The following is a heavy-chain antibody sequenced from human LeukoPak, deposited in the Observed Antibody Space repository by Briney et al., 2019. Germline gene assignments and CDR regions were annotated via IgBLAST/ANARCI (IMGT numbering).Heavy chain of an antibody. CDR2: IYYSGST. V-gene: IGHV4-59*01. CDR3: AGGGYSYGFSFDY. Sequence: SETLSLTCTVSGDSINSYYWSWIRQPPGKGLEWIGYIYYSGSTNYNPYLKSRVTISVETSTNQFYLKLSSVTAAATAVYYCAGGGYSYGFSFDYWGQGTLVTVSS. J-gene: IGHJ4*02. D-gene: IGHD5-18*01. CDR1: GDSINSYY.